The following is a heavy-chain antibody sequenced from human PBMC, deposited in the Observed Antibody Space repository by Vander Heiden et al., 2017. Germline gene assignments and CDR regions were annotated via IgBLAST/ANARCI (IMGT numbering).Heavy chain of an antibody. Sequence: EVQLVESGGGLVQPVKSLRLSCAASGFTFDDYTMHWVRQAPGKGLEWVSGISWNSGSVGYADSVKGRFTISRDNAKNSLYLQMNSLRVEDTALYYCAKVQDCTNGVCSTWGQGTLVTVSS. J-gene: IGHJ1*01. CDR1: GFTFDDYT. V-gene: IGHV3-9*01. CDR2: ISWNSGSV. D-gene: IGHD2-8*01. CDR3: AKVQDCTNGVCST.